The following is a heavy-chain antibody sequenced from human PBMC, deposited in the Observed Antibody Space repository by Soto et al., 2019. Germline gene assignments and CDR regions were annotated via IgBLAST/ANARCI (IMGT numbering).Heavy chain of an antibody. CDR1: GFTLSGSD. Sequence: LRLSCAASGFTLSGSDIHWVRQASGKGLEWVGRIRTKSNNFATSYAESVRGRFTISRDDSDNTASLQMSSLKTEDTAIYYCSRHQEGRSMVFYGMDVWGQGTTVTVSS. V-gene: IGHV3-73*01. D-gene: IGHD3-10*01. CDR3: SRHQEGRSMVFYGMDV. J-gene: IGHJ6*02. CDR2: IRTKSNNFAT.